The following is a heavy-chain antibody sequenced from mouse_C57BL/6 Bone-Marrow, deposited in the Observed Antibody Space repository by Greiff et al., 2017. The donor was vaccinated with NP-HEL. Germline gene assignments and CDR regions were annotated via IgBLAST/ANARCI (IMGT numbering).Heavy chain of an antibody. CDR3: AISKWLIPYYYALDY. CDR1: GYTFTDYY. Sequence: VMLVESGAELVKPGASVKISCKASGYTFTDYYINWVKQRPGQGLEWIGKIGPGSGSTCYNEKFKGKATLTADKTSSTAYMQISSLTSVNSAIYVGAISKWLIPYYYALDYWGQGTSVTVSS. J-gene: IGHJ4*01. V-gene: IGHV1-77*01. D-gene: IGHD2-3*01. CDR2: IGPGSGST.